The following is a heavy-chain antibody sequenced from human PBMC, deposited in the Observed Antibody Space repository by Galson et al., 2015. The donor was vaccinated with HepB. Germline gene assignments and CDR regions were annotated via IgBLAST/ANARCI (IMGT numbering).Heavy chain of an antibody. CDR2: IYWDDDK. Sequence: PALVKPTQTLTLTCTFSGFSLSTSGVGVGWIRQPPGKALEWLALIYWDDDKRYSPSLKSRLTITKDTSKNQVVLTMTNMDPVDTATYYCAHSLKYDYYDSAGYYGSCYFDYGGQGTLVTVSS. J-gene: IGHJ4*02. CDR1: GFSLSTSGVG. D-gene: IGHD3-22*01. V-gene: IGHV2-5*02. CDR3: AHSLKYDYYDSAGYYGSCYFDY.